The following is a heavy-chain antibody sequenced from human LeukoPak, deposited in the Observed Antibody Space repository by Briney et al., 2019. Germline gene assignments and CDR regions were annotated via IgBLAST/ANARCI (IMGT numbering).Heavy chain of an antibody. CDR2: INWNGGST. CDR3: AGGGGWY. Sequence: GGSLRLSCAASGFTSDDYDMSWVRQAPGEGLEWVSDINWNGGSTGYADSVKGRFTISRDNAKNSLYLQMNSLRAEDTALYYCAGGGGWYWGQGTLVTVSS. D-gene: IGHD2-15*01. J-gene: IGHJ4*02. V-gene: IGHV3-20*04. CDR1: GFTSDDYD.